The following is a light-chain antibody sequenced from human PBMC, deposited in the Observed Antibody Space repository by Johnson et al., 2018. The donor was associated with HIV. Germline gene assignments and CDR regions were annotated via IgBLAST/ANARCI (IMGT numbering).Light chain of an antibody. CDR3: GTWDSSLSAYV. CDR1: TSTIGNNF. J-gene: IGLJ1*01. CDR2: KNT. V-gene: IGLV1-51*02. Sequence: QSVLTQPPSVSAAPGQKVTISCSGNTSTIGNNFVSWYQLLPGTAPKLLIYKNTQRPSGIPDRFSGSKSGTSATLAITGLQTGDEADYYCGTWDSSLSAYVFGTGTKVTVL.